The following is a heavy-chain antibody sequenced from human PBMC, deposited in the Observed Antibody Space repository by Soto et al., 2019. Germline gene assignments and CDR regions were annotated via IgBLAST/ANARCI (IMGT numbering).Heavy chain of an antibody. CDR1: GGSISSYY. V-gene: IGHV4-59*08. CDR2: IYYSGST. D-gene: IGHD3-9*01. Sequence: PSETLSLTCTVSGGSISSYYWSWIRQPPGKGLEWNGYIYYSGSTNYNPSLKSRVTISVDTSKNQFSLKLSSVTAADTAVFYCASSHPYYDILTGLDYWGQGTLVTVSS. J-gene: IGHJ4*02. CDR3: ASSHPYYDILTGLDY.